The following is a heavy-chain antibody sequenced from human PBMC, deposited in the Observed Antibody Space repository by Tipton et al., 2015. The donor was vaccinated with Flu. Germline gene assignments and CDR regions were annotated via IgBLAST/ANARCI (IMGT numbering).Heavy chain of an antibody. CDR2: IGGSGGST. J-gene: IGHJ4*02. CDR3: AKGEVAADMHTSWGY. D-gene: IGHD2-2*01. V-gene: IGHV3-23*01. CDR1: GFTFSSYA. Sequence: GSLRLSCAASGFTFSSYAMSWVRQAPGKGLEWVSAIGGSGGSTYYADSVKGRFTISRDNSKNTLYLQMNSLRAEDTAVYYCAKGEVAADMHTSWGYWGQGTLVTVSS.